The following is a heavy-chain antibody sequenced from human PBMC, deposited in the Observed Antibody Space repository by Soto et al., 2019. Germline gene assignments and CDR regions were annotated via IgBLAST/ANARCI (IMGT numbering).Heavy chain of an antibody. V-gene: IGHV5-51*01. CDR1: GYTFTNYW. CDR3: ARPHVETGGTKYEGNHALDV. J-gene: IGHJ6*02. Sequence: GESPKISCNGSGYTFTNYWIVWVRQVPGKGLEWLGIINPADSHTRYSPSFQGQVTVSVDKSIKTAYLQWSRLRASDSAMYYCARPHVETGGTKYEGNHALDVWGHGTKGNGSS. D-gene: IGHD5-18*01. CDR2: INPADSHT.